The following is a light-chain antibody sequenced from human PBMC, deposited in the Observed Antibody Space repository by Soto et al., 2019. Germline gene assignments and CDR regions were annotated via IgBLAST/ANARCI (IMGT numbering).Light chain of an antibody. CDR1: QSLLYNNTYNC. Sequence: EIVMTQSPLTLPVTPGEPASISCRSSQSLLYNNTYNCLDWYLQKPGQSPQLLIYTLSYRASGVPDRFSGSGSGTDFTLKISRVEADDVGVYYCMQRIEFPITFGQGTRLEIK. CDR3: MQRIEFPIT. V-gene: IGKV2-40*01. J-gene: IGKJ5*01. CDR2: TLS.